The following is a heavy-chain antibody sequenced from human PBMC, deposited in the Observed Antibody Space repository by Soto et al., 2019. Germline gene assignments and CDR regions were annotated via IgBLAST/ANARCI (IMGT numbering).Heavy chain of an antibody. CDR3: ARGLKLIDY. Sequence: EVQLVESGGGLVQPGGSLRLSCAASGFTFSSYRMNWFRQAPGKGLEWVSYISSSSSTIYYADSVKGRFTISRDNAKNSLYLETNSLRAEDTAVYCCARGLKLIDYWGQGTLVTVSS. V-gene: IGHV3-48*01. D-gene: IGHD1-7*01. J-gene: IGHJ4*02. CDR2: ISSSSSTI. CDR1: GFTFSSYR.